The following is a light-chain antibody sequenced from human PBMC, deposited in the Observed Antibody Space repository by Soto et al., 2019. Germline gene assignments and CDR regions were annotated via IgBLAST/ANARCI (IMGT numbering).Light chain of an antibody. Sequence: QSGINQPSSASGSPGQSVAISCTGTSSDVGAYNYVAWYQQHPGKVPKLMIYEVSKRPSGVPDRFSGSKSGNTASLTVSGLQADDEADYYCSSYAGSDVFVFGTGTKVTVL. CDR1: SSDVGAYNY. CDR3: SSYAGSDVFV. CDR2: EVS. J-gene: IGLJ1*01. V-gene: IGLV2-8*01.